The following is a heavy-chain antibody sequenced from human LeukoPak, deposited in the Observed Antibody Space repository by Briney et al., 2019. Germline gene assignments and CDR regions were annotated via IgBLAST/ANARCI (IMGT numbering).Heavy chain of an antibody. J-gene: IGHJ4*02. V-gene: IGHV4-31*03. CDR2: IYDSGTI. D-gene: IGHD4-17*01. CDR3: ARTAGGDPYFDY. Sequence: SQTLSLTCTVSGGSIGSDTDYWSWIRQHPGKGLEWIGYIYDSGTIYYNPSLQSRVSISVDPSKTQFSLRVNSVTAADTAVYYCARTAGGDPYFDYWGRGTLVTVSP. CDR1: GGSIGSDTDY.